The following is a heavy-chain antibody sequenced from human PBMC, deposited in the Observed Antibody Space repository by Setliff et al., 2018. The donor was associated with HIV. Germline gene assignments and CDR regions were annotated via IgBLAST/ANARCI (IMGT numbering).Heavy chain of an antibody. CDR3: ARRSYGEVFDY. J-gene: IGHJ4*02. D-gene: IGHD5-18*01. V-gene: IGHV2-5*02. Sequence: SGPTLVNPTQTLTLTCSFSGFSLDTRGVGVTWIRQPPGKALEWLTIVYWDDDKRYSPSLKSRLTITKDTSKNQVVLTMTNMDPVDTATYYCARRSYGEVFDYWGQGTLVTVSS. CDR1: GFSLDTRGVG. CDR2: VYWDDDK.